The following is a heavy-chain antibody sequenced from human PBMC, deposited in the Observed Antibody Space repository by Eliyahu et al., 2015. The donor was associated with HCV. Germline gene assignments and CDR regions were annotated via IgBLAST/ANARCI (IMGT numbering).Heavy chain of an antibody. CDR2: IHYTGST. D-gene: IGHD5-18*01. Sequence: QVQLQESGPGLVKPSETLSLTCTVSGGSISSYFWXWIRQPPGKGLELIGYIHYTGSTNYIPSLRSRVTMSVDRSKDQFSLRLTSVTAADTAVYFCARAAYSGLDVWGQGTTVTVSS. J-gene: IGHJ6*02. CDR1: GGSISSYF. CDR3: ARAAYSGLDV. V-gene: IGHV4-59*01.